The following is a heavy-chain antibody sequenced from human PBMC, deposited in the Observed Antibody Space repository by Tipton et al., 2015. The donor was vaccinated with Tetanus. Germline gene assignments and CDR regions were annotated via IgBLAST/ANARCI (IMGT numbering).Heavy chain of an antibody. CDR3: ARAHCTDGVCNFDF. CDR1: GYIFNNYW. Sequence: EVQLVQSGGEVKKPGESLKISCKGSGYIFNNYWIGWVRQKPGKGLEWMGIIYPGDSDTRYSPSFQDQVTISVDKSINTAYLQWSSLKASDTSMFYCARAHCTDGVCNFDFWGQGALVTVAS. D-gene: IGHD2-8*01. V-gene: IGHV5-51*01. CDR2: IYPGDSDT. J-gene: IGHJ4*02.